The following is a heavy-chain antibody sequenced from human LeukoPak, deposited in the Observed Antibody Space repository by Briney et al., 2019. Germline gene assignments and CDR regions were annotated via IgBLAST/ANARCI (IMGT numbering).Heavy chain of an antibody. CDR1: GYTFTSYG. Sequence: ASVKVSCRASGYTFTSYGISWVRQAPGQGLEWMGWISAYNGNTNYAQKLQGRVTMTTDTSTSTAYMELRSLRSDDTAVYYCARGLPLTKRTYYYGSGSYYNGHNWFDPWGQGTLVTVSS. CDR3: ARGLPLTKRTYYYGSGSYYNGHNWFDP. D-gene: IGHD3-10*01. CDR2: ISAYNGNT. V-gene: IGHV1-18*01. J-gene: IGHJ5*02.